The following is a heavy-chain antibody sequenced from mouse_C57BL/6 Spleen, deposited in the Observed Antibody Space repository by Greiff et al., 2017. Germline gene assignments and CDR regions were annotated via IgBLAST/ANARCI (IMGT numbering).Heavy chain of an antibody. Sequence: QVQLQQSGAELARPGASVKMSCKASGYTFTSYGISWVKQRTGQGLEWIGEIYPRSGNTYYNEKFKGKATLTADKSSSTAYMELRSLTSEDSAVYFCAREREYYGGYYALDDWGQGTSGTVSS. CDR2: IYPRSGNT. J-gene: IGHJ4*01. CDR3: AREREYYGGYYALDD. V-gene: IGHV1-81*01. CDR1: GYTFTSYG. D-gene: IGHD1-1*01.